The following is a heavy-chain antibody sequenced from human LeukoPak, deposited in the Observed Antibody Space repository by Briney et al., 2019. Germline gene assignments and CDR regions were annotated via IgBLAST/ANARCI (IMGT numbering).Heavy chain of an antibody. J-gene: IGHJ6*02. Sequence: ASVKVSCKASEYTFTGYYMHWVRQAPGQGLEWMGWINPNSGGTNYAQKFQGRVTMTRDTSISTAYMELSRLRSDDTAVYYCARGSGDIVVEDYYGMDVWGQGTTVTVSS. CDR1: EYTFTGYY. D-gene: IGHD2-15*01. V-gene: IGHV1-2*02. CDR3: ARGSGDIVVEDYYGMDV. CDR2: INPNSGGT.